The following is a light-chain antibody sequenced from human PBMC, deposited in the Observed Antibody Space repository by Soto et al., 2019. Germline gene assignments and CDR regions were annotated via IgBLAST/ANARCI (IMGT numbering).Light chain of an antibody. CDR3: MQALQTPRT. V-gene: IGKV2-28*01. Sequence: DIVMTQSPLSLPVTPGEPASISCRSSQSLLHYNAYNYLDWYLQKPGQSPQLLIYLGSNRASGVPDRFSGSGSGTDFTLKISRVEAEDVGVYYCMQALQTPRTFXQGTKVDIK. CDR2: LGS. CDR1: QSLLHYNAYNY. J-gene: IGKJ1*01.